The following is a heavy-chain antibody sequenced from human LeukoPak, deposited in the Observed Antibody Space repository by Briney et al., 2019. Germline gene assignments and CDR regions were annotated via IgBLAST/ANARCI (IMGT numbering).Heavy chain of an antibody. V-gene: IGHV3-30*18. D-gene: IGHD4-17*01. CDR2: ISYEGKSQ. CDR1: GFIFSNYG. Sequence: GGSLRLSCGASGFIFSNYGMHWVRQATGKGREGVAVISYEGKSQYYADSVKGRFTISRDNSRNTLYLQMNSLRAEDTAVYYCAKDRGSDYDLAFDIWGQGTMVTVSS. J-gene: IGHJ3*02. CDR3: AKDRGSDYDLAFDI.